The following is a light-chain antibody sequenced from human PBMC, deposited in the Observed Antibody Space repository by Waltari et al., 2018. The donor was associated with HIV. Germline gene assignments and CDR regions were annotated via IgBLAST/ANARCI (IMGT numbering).Light chain of an antibody. V-gene: IGLV2-23*01. CDR3: CSYAGSSNWV. J-gene: IGLJ3*02. CDR2: EGI. CDR1: SSDVGSYNL. Sequence: QSALTQPASVSGSPGQSITISCTGSSSDVGSYNLVSWYQQHPGKAPKLMIYEGINRPSGISNRFSGAKSGNTASLTISGLQAEDEADYYCCSYAGSSNWVFGGGTKLTVL.